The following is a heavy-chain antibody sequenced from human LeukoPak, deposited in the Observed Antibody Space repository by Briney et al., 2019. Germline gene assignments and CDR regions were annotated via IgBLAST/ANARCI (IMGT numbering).Heavy chain of an antibody. CDR1: GGTFSSYA. J-gene: IGHJ4*02. CDR2: IIPIFGTA. D-gene: IGHD6-13*01. V-gene: IGHV1-69*01. Sequence: PEASVKVSCKASGGTFSSYAISWVRQAPGQGLEWMGGIIPIFGTANYAQKFQGRVTITADESTSTAYMGLSSLRSEDTAVYYCARDDGIGSSSPHFDYWGQGTLVTVSS. CDR3: ARDDGIGSSSPHFDY.